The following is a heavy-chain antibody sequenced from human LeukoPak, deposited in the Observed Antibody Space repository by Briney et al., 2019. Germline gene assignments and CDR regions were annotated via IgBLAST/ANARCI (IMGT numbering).Heavy chain of an antibody. CDR1: GFTFSSYS. V-gene: IGHV3-48*01. D-gene: IGHD4-17*01. Sequence: GGSLRLSCAASGFTFSSYSMNWVRQAPGKGLEWVSYISSSSSTIYYADSVKGRFTISRDNAKNSLYLQMNSLRAEDTAVYYCAREVEPGDYGDYYYFDYWGQGTLVTVSS. CDR3: AREVEPGDYGDYYYFDY. CDR2: ISSSSSTI. J-gene: IGHJ4*02.